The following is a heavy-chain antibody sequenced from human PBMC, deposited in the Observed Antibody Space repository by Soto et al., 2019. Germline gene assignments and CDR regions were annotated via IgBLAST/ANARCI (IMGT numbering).Heavy chain of an antibody. CDR1: GFAFPNYA. D-gene: IGHD2-8*01. Sequence: PGGSLRLSCAASGFAFPNYAMTWVRQAPGKGLEWVSAVTGSGSTAFYADSVKGRFTISRDNSNYTLYLQMGSLRAEDTALYFCAKPRVYCTNGVCPAASWGQGVLVTVS. J-gene: IGHJ5*02. V-gene: IGHV3-23*01. CDR3: AKPRVYCTNGVCPAAS. CDR2: VTGSGSTA.